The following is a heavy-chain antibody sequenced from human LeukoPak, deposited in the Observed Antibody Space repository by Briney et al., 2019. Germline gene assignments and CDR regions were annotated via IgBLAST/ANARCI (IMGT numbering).Heavy chain of an antibody. CDR2: ISYDGSNK. CDR3: ARDMLDDSSGYASACDY. D-gene: IGHD3-22*01. J-gene: IGHJ4*02. Sequence: AGGSLRLSCAASGFTFSSYSMNWVRQAPGKGLEWVAVISYDGSNKYYADSVKGRFTISRDNSKNTLYLQMNSLRAEDTAVYYCARDMLDDSSGYASACDYWGQGTLVTVSS. V-gene: IGHV3-30*03. CDR1: GFTFSSYS.